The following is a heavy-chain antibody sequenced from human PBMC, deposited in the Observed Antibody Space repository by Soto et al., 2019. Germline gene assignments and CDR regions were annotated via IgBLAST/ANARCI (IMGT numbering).Heavy chain of an antibody. CDR3: ARRYGGGFDY. CDR2: IFSSGST. J-gene: IGHJ4*02. D-gene: IGHD3-10*01. V-gene: IGHV4-59*08. Sequence: QVQLLESGPGLVKPSETLSLTCTVSGGSISSYYWSWIRQPPGKGLGWIGYIFSSGSTTYNPTLKSRVTIAVDTSKNQCSLKLSSVTAADTAVYYYARRYGGGFDYWGQGTLVTVSS. CDR1: GGSISSYY.